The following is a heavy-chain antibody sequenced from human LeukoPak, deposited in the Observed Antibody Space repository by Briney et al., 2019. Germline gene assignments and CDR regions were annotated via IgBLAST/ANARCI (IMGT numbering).Heavy chain of an antibody. Sequence: GGSLRLSCAASGFTFSSYAMSWVRQAPGRGLEWVSGISVSGGSTYYADSVKGRFTISRDNSKNTLYLQMNSLRAEDTAVYYCARYCSSTSCYDYWGQGTLVTVSS. V-gene: IGHV3-23*01. D-gene: IGHD2-2*01. CDR3: ARYCSSTSCYDY. CDR1: GFTFSSYA. CDR2: ISVSGGST. J-gene: IGHJ4*02.